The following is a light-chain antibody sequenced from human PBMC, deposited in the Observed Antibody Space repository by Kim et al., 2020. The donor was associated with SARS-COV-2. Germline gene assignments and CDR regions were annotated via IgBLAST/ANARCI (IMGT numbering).Light chain of an antibody. Sequence: SPGESATLSCRASERISSNLAWYQQKPGQAPRLLIYDAATRATGIPARFSGRGFGAEFTLTIRSLQSEDFAVYYCQQYNYWPPWTFGQGTKVEIK. CDR2: DAA. J-gene: IGKJ1*01. CDR1: ERISSN. CDR3: QQYNYWPPWT. V-gene: IGKV3-15*01.